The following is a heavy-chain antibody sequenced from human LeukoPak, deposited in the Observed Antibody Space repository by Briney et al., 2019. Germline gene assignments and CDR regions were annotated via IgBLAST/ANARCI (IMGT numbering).Heavy chain of an antibody. CDR1: GGSCSGYY. J-gene: IGHJ6*03. CDR2: INHSGST. CDR3: ARRWVQLELRHYYYYYYMDV. V-gene: IGHV4-34*01. Sequence: SETLSLTCAVYGGSCSGYYWSWIRQPPGKGLEWIGEINHSGSTNYNPSLKSRVTISVDTSKNQFSLKLSSVTAADTAVYYCARRWVQLELRHYYYYYYMDVWGKGTTVTVSS. D-gene: IGHD1-7*01.